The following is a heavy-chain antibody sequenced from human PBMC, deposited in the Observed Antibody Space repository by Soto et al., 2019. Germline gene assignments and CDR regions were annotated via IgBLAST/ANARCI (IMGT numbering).Heavy chain of an antibody. J-gene: IGHJ5*02. CDR1: GGSISSYF. D-gene: IGHD3-10*01. Sequence: QVQLQESGPGLVKPSETLSLTCIVSGGSISSYFWSWIRQPPGKGLEWIGYIYYSGSTSYNPSLKSRVIISVDTSKNQFSLKLSSVTAADTAIYYCARDYYGSGTYYPWFDPWGQGTLVTVSS. CDR2: IYYSGST. V-gene: IGHV4-59*01. CDR3: ARDYYGSGTYYPWFDP.